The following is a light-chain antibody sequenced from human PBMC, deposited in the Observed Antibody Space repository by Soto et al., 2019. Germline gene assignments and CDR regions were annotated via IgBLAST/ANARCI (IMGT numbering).Light chain of an antibody. V-gene: IGLV1-40*01. Sequence: QSALTQPPSVSGAPGHRVTISCTGSSSNIGAGYDVHWYQQLPGTAPKLLIYGNSNRPSGVPDRFSGSKSGTSASLAITGLQAEYAAEYYCQSYDSSMSGSYVFGTGAKVTVL. CDR2: GNS. CDR1: SSNIGAGYD. CDR3: QSYDSSMSGSYV. J-gene: IGLJ1*01.